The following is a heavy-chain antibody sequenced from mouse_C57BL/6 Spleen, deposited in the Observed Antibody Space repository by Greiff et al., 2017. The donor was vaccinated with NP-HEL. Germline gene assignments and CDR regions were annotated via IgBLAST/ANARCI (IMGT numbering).Heavy chain of an antibody. J-gene: IGHJ1*03. CDR1: GYTFTGYW. CDR2: VFPGSGSP. V-gene: IGHV1-9*01. Sequence: QVHVKQSGAELMKPGASVKLSCKATGYTFTGYWIEWVKQRPGHGLEWIGEVFPGSGSPTYNEKFKGKATLTADTSSNTAYMQLSSLTTEDSAIYYCARPLRHGPGYFDDWGTGTTVTVSS. CDR3: ARPLRHGPGYFDD. D-gene: IGHD1-2*01.